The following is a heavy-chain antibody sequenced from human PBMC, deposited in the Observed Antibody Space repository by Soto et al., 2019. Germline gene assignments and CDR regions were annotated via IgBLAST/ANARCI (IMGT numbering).Heavy chain of an antibody. CDR2: VDYGGIT. CDR3: ARGLSWYDFWSGYPNYYYYMDV. J-gene: IGHJ6*03. Sequence: ASETLSLTCSVSGASINNDAYYWGWIRQPPGQRPQWIANVDYGGITFYKPSLKSRVTISVGTSENQFSLKMSSVTAADTAMYYCARGLSWYDFWSGYPNYYYYMDVWGKGTTVTVSS. D-gene: IGHD3-3*01. V-gene: IGHV4-39*07. CDR1: GASINNDAYY.